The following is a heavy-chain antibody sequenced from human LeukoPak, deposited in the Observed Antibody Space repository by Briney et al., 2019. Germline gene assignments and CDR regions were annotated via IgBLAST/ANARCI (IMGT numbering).Heavy chain of an antibody. CDR2: IYPGDSDT. V-gene: IGHV5-51*01. CDR3: ARSPVIGHYDSSGYYGFDI. D-gene: IGHD3-22*01. J-gene: IGHJ3*02. CDR1: GYSFTSYW. Sequence: GKSLKISCKGSGYSFTSYWIGWVRQMPGKGLEWMGIIYPGDSDTRYSPSFQGQVTISADKSISTAYLQWSSLKASDTAMYYCARSPVIGHYDSSGYYGFDIWGQGTMVTVSS.